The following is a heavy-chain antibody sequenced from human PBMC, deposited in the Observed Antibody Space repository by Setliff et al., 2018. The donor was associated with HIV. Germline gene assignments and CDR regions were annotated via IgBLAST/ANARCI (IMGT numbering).Heavy chain of an antibody. D-gene: IGHD4-17*01. Sequence: SETLSLTCAVSGGSISSGGYSWSWIRQPPGKGLEWIGYIYHSGSTYYNPSLKSRVTISVDTSKNQISLRLNSLTAADTAVYYCARGTTLNVVPDAFDIWGQGTMVTVS. CDR2: IYHSGST. J-gene: IGHJ3*02. V-gene: IGHV4-30-2*01. CDR3: ARGTTLNVVPDAFDI. CDR1: GGSISSGGYS.